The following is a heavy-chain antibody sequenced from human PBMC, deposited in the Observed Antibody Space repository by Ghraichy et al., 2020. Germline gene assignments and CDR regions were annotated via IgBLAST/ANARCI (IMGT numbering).Heavy chain of an antibody. V-gene: IGHV3-21*01. Sequence: GGSLRLSCAASGFTFSSYSMNWVRQAPGKGLEWVSSISSSSSYIYYADSVKGRFTISRDNAKNSLYLQMNSLRAEDTAVYYCARDFLLEPRTYYYGMDVWGQGTTVTVSS. CDR3: ARDFLLEPRTYYYGMDV. D-gene: IGHD1-1*01. CDR1: GFTFSSYS. J-gene: IGHJ6*02. CDR2: ISSSSSYI.